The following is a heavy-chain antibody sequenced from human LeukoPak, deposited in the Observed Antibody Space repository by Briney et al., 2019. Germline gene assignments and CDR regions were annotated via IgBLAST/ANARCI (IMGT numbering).Heavy chain of an antibody. D-gene: IGHD1-26*01. CDR2: IKQDGGET. J-gene: IGHJ4*02. Sequence: GGSLRLSCAASGFTFSSYWMSWVRQAPGKGLEWVANIKQDGGETFYVDSVKDRFTISRDNAKNSLYLQMNSLRVEDTAVYYCATLPGYTLSGSSPEFDYWGQGTLVTVSS. CDR1: GFTFSSYW. V-gene: IGHV3-7*01. CDR3: ATLPGYTLSGSSPEFDY.